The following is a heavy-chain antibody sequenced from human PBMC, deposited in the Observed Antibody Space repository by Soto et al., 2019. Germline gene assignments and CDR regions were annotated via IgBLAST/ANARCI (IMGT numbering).Heavy chain of an antibody. D-gene: IGHD4-17*01. Sequence: GGSLRLSCAASGFTFSNAWMSWVRQAPGKGLEWVGRIKSETDGGTTDYAAPVKGRFTISRDDSKNTLYLQMNSLKTEDTAVYYCTTDPGFSYGDDLYYMDVWGKGTTVTVLL. V-gene: IGHV3-15*01. CDR3: TTDPGFSYGDDLYYMDV. J-gene: IGHJ6*03. CDR1: GFTFSNAW. CDR2: IKSETDGGTT.